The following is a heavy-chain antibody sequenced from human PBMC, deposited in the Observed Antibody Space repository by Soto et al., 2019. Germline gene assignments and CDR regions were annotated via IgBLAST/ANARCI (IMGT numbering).Heavy chain of an antibody. J-gene: IGHJ4*02. V-gene: IGHV4-39*01. Sequence: PSETLSLTCTVSGGSISSSSYYWGWIRQPPGKGLEWIGSIYYSGSTYYNPSLKSRVTISVDTSKNQFSLKLSPVTAADTAVYYCARRTPGAGRIQLWGFDYWGQGTLVTVSS. CDR1: GGSISSSSYY. D-gene: IGHD5-18*01. CDR2: IYYSGST. CDR3: ARRTPGAGRIQLWGFDY.